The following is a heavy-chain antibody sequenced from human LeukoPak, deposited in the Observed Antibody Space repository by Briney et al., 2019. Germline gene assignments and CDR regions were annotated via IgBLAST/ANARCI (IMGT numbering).Heavy chain of an antibody. CDR1: GYTLTELS. J-gene: IGHJ3*02. D-gene: IGHD6-13*01. V-gene: IGHV1-24*01. Sequence: ASVTVSCTVSGYTLTELSMHWVRQAPGKGLEWMGGFDPEDGETIYAQKFQGRVTMTEDTSTDTAYMELSSLRSEDTAVYYCATGLAQQLVGDAFDIWGQGTMVTVSS. CDR2: FDPEDGET. CDR3: ATGLAQQLVGDAFDI.